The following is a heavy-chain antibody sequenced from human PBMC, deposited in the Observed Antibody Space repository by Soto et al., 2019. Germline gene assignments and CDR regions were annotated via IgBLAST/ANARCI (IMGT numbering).Heavy chain of an antibody. Sequence: EVQLLESGGGLVEPGGSLRLSCAASGFHFSIYAMGWVRQAPGKGLEWVSVISGNGGSTYYPDSVKGRFSISRDISKNTLFLEMSSLRAEDTAIYYCARLGGYSGYDPFDYWGQGTLVTVSS. CDR2: ISGNGGST. CDR3: ARLGGYSGYDPFDY. V-gene: IGHV3-23*01. D-gene: IGHD5-12*01. CDR1: GFHFSIYA. J-gene: IGHJ4*02.